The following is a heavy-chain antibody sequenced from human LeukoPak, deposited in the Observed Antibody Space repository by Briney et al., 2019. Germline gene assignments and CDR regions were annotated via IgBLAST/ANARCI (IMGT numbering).Heavy chain of an antibody. CDR3: AKHRESSSDWFDP. CDR2: ISGSGGST. V-gene: IGHV3-23*01. CDR1: GFTFSSYA. D-gene: IGHD3-10*01. Sequence: GGSLRLSCAASGFTFSSYAMSWVRQAPGKGLEWVSAISGSGGSTYYADSVKGRFTISRDNSKNSLYLRMNSLRVEDTAVYYCAKHRESSSDWFDPWGQGTLVTVSS. J-gene: IGHJ5*02.